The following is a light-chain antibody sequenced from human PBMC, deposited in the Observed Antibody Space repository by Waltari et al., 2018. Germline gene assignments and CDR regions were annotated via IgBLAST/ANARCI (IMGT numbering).Light chain of an antibody. J-gene: IGLJ3*02. CDR2: KAN. CDR1: SGSVSTTSY. Sequence: QTVVTQEPSLSVSPGGTVTLTCALSSGSVSTTSYATWYRQTPGQAPRTLLYKANTRSSGVPHRFSGSILGNKVALTITGAQADDESDYYCSLYMGSGIWVFGGGTKLTVL. CDR3: SLYMGSGIWV. V-gene: IGLV8-61*01.